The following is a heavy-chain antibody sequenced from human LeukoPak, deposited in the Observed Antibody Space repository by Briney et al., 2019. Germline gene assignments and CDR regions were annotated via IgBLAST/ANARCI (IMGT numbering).Heavy chain of an antibody. J-gene: IGHJ3*02. V-gene: IGHV3-23*01. CDR2: ISGSGGST. CDR3: AKAIGDYVAFDI. D-gene: IGHD4-17*01. Sequence: PGGSMRLSCAASGFTFSSYAMSWVRQAPGKGLEWVSAISGSGGSTYYADSVKGRFTISRDNSKNTLYLQMNSLRAEDTAVYYCAKAIGDYVAFDIWGQGTMVTVSS. CDR1: GFTFSSYA.